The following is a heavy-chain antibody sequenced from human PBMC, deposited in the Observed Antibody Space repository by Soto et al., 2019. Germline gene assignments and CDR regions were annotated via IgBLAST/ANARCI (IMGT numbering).Heavy chain of an antibody. J-gene: IGHJ6*02. CDR1: GFTFSSYA. V-gene: IGHV3-23*01. CDR2: ISGSGGST. D-gene: IGHD2-2*01. CDR3: AKGPVVPAFYYYYGMDV. Sequence: GGSLRLSCAASGFTFSSYAMSWVRQAPGKGLEWVSAISGSGGSTYYADSVKGRFTISRGNSKNTLYLQMNSLRAEDTAVYYCAKGPVVPAFYYYYGMDVWGQGTTVTVSS.